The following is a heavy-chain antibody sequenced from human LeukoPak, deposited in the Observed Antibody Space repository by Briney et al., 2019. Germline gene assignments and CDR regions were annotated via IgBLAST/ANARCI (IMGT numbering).Heavy chain of an antibody. J-gene: IGHJ4*01. CDR1: GGSFCGYY. Sequence: SETVSLTCSVYGGSFCGYYWSWLRTRPGMGLEWMGELNHSGSTNYHPSLESRVTITVDTFKTEFSLQLSFVTAADTAVYYCASGRVHIVLMVYAIIDDWGQGTLVTVSS. CDR2: LNHSGST. CDR3: ASGRVHIVLMVYAIIDD. V-gene: IGHV4-34*01. D-gene: IGHD2-8*01.